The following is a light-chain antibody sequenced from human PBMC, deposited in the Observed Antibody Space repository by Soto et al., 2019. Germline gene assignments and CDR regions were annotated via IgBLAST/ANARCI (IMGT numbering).Light chain of an antibody. CDR1: QSISNW. CDR3: QHYNVYSIEWT. V-gene: IGKV1-5*03. J-gene: IGKJ1*01. CDR2: KAS. Sequence: IQLTQSPSALSASVGDRVTITCRARQSISNWLAWYQQKPGKAPKLLISKASTLESGVPSRFSGSGSGTEFTLNISSLQPDDFATYYCQHYNVYSIEWTLGQGTKVYIK.